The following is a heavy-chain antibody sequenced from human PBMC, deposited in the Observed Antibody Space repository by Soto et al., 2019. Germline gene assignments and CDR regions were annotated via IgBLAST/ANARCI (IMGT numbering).Heavy chain of an antibody. Sequence: GGSLRLSCAASGFTVSSNYMSWVRQAPGKGLEWVSVIYSGGSTYYADSVKGRFTISRDNSKNTLYLQMNSLRAEDTAVYYCARNYGDYADYYYYYYMDVWGKGTTVTVSS. V-gene: IGHV3-66*01. J-gene: IGHJ6*03. CDR3: ARNYGDYADYYYYYYMDV. CDR1: GFTVSSNY. D-gene: IGHD4-17*01. CDR2: IYSGGST.